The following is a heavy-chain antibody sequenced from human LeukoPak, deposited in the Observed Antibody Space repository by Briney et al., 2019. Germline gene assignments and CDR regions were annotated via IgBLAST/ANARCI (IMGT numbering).Heavy chain of an antibody. CDR3: ARDPTTDCSSTSCYTSLRAFDI. D-gene: IGHD2-2*02. CDR2: TYTSGST. V-gene: IGHV4-4*07. Sequence: KPSETLSLTCTVSGGSISSYYWSWIRQPAGKGLEWIGRTYTSGSTNYNPSLKSRVTMSVDTSKNQFSLKLSSVTAADTAVYYCARDPTTDCSSTSCYTSLRAFDIWGQGTMVTVSS. CDR1: GGSISSYY. J-gene: IGHJ3*02.